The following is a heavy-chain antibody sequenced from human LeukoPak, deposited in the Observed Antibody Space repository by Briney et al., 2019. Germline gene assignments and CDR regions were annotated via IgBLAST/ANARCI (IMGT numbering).Heavy chain of an antibody. D-gene: IGHD5-18*01. CDR1: GGSISSYY. Sequence: SETLSLTCTVSGGSISSYYWSWIRQPPGKGLEWIGYIYYSGSTNCNPSLKSRVTISVDTSKNQFSLKLSSVTAADTAVYYCARLGGYSYGRYNWFDPWGQGTLVTVSS. V-gene: IGHV4-59*08. J-gene: IGHJ5*02. CDR2: IYYSGST. CDR3: ARLGGYSYGRYNWFDP.